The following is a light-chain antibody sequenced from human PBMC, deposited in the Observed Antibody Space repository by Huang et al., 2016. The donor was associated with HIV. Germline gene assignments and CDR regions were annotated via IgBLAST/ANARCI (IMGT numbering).Light chain of an antibody. CDR2: AAS. J-gene: IGKJ3*01. CDR1: QSIRSY. V-gene: IGKV1-39*01. CDR3: QQSYSIPFT. Sequence: DIQMTQSPSSLSASVGDRVTITCRASQSIRSYLNWYQQKPGKAPKLLIYAASNLQSWVPSRFSGSGSGTDFTLSISSLQPEDFATYYCQQSYSIPFTFGPGTKVDIK.